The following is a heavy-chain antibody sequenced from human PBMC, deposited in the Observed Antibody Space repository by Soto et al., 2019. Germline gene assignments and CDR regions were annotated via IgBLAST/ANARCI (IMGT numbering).Heavy chain of an antibody. CDR2: FDPEDGET. Sequence: ASVKVSCKVSGYTLTELSMHWVRQAPGKGLEWMGGFDPEDGETIYAQKFQGRVTMTEDTSTDTAYMELSSLRSEDTAVYYCATATSRICSRTSSYRAGFDPWGQGTLVTVS. D-gene: IGHD2-2*01. J-gene: IGHJ5*02. V-gene: IGHV1-24*01. CDR1: GYTLTELS. CDR3: ATATSRICSRTSSYRAGFDP.